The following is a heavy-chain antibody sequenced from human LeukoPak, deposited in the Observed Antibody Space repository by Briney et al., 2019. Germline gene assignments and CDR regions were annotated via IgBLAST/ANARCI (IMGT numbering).Heavy chain of an antibody. CDR1: GDSISNDNYF. CDR3: ARDGAGQWLVH. CDR2: IYTGGGT. V-gene: IGHV4-61*02. D-gene: IGHD6-19*01. Sequence: PSETLSLTCTVSGDSISNDNYFWSWIRRPAGKGLEWIGRIYTGGGTLYNPSLKSRVTISLDTSRNQFSLRLSSVSAADTAVYYCARDGAGQWLVHRGQGARVTVSS. J-gene: IGHJ4*02.